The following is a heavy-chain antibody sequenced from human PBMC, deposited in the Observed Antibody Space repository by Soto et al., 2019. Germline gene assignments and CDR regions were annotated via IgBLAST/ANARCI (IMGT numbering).Heavy chain of an antibody. J-gene: IGHJ6*03. CDR2: IYSGGST. CDR1: GFTVSSNY. D-gene: IGHD2-2*01. CDR3: ARDQGKYLRPKRTYYYYYMDF. Sequence: GGSLRLSCAASGFTVSSNYMSWVRQAPGKGLERVSVIYSGGSTYYADSVKGRFTISRDNSKNTLYLQMNSLRAEDTAVYYCARDQGKYLRPKRTYYYYYMDFWAKGPRSPSP. V-gene: IGHV3-66*01.